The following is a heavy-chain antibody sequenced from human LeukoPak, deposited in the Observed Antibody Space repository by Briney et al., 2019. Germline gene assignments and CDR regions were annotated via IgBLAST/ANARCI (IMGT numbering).Heavy chain of an antibody. Sequence: GGSLRLSCAASGFTFSSYGMDWVRQAPGKGLEGVAFIRYDGSDKYYADSVKGRFTISRDNSKNTLSLQMNSLRPEDTAVYYCTRAGGLVRGVHYYYYMDVWGKGTTVTISS. CDR1: GFTFSSYG. V-gene: IGHV3-30*02. D-gene: IGHD3-10*01. CDR3: TRAGGLVRGVHYYYYMDV. CDR2: IRYDGSDK. J-gene: IGHJ6*03.